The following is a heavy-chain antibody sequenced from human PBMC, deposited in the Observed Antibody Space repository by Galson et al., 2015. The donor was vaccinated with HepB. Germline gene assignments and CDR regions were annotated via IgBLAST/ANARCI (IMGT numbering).Heavy chain of an antibody. Sequence: SLRLSCAASGFTFSSYSMHWVRQAPGKGLEYVSGINSEDGGAYYADSVKGRFTISRDNSKYTLFLQMSSLRFEDTAVYYCVKLLSMTAAESSDNWGQGTLVTVST. CDR2: INSEDGGA. J-gene: IGHJ4*02. CDR1: GFTFSSYS. V-gene: IGHV3-64D*06. CDR3: VKLLSMTAAESSDN. D-gene: IGHD2-21*01.